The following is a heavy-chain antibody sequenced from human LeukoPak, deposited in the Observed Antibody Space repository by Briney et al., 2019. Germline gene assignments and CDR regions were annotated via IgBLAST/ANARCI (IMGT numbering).Heavy chain of an antibody. J-gene: IGHJ4*02. Sequence: KPSETLSLTCTVSGDSIATTTYYWGWIRQPPGKGLAWIGTIYYSGSTYYNPSLKSRVTISVDKSRNQFSLNLISVTAADTAVYFCARNGGHNQEHWGQGTLVTVSS. CDR2: IYYSGST. CDR3: ARNGGHNQEH. V-gene: IGHV4-39*07. CDR1: GDSIATTTYY. D-gene: IGHD1-1*01.